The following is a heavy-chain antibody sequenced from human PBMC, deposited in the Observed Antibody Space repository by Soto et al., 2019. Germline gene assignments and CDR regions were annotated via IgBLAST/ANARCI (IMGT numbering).Heavy chain of an antibody. D-gene: IGHD3-9*01. CDR2: IYYSGST. J-gene: IGHJ6*03. Sequence: QLQLQESGPGLVKPSETLSLTCTVSGGSISSSSYYWGWIRQPPGKGLEWFGSIYYSGSTYYNPSLKSRVTISVDTSKNQFSLKLSSVTAADTAVYYCARSNYDIGFYYYMDVWGKGTTVTVSS. CDR3: ARSNYDIGFYYYMDV. CDR1: GGSISSSSYY. V-gene: IGHV4-39*01.